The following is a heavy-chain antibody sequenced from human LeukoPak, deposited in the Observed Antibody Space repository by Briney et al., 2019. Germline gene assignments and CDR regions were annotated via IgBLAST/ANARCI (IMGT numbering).Heavy chain of an antibody. Sequence: GGSLRLSCAASGFTFSIYGMHWVRQAPAKGLEWVAFIRYDGSNKYYADSVKGRFTISRDNSKNTLYLQMNSLRAEDTAVYYCAKERDTAMVTIYYRGQGTLVTVSS. D-gene: IGHD5-18*01. CDR1: GFTFSIYG. V-gene: IGHV3-30*02. CDR2: IRYDGSNK. CDR3: AKERDTAMVTIYY. J-gene: IGHJ4*02.